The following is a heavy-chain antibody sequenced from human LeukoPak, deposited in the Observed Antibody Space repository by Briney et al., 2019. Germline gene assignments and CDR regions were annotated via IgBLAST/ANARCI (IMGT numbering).Heavy chain of an antibody. Sequence: PSETLSLTCTVSGGSISSSSYYWSWIRQPPGKGLEWIGEINHSGSTNYNPSLKSRVTISVDTSKNQFSLKLSSVTAADTAVYYCARGRDRWYSSTLGFDYWGQGTLVTVSS. CDR3: ARGRDRWYSSTLGFDY. J-gene: IGHJ4*02. CDR1: GGSISSSSYY. V-gene: IGHV4-39*07. CDR2: INHSGST. D-gene: IGHD6-13*01.